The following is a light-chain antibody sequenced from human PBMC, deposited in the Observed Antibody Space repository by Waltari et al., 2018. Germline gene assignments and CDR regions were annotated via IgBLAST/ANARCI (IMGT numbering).Light chain of an antibody. CDR1: QDINNF. CDR3: QQYDRLPSDT. Sequence: DIQMTQSPSSLSASVGDRVTITCQASQDINNFLNWYQQKPGKAPKLLIYDASNLETGVPARFSGSGSGTDFTVTISSLQPEDIATYFCQQYDRLPSDTFGQGTKVEI. V-gene: IGKV1-33*01. J-gene: IGKJ2*01. CDR2: DAS.